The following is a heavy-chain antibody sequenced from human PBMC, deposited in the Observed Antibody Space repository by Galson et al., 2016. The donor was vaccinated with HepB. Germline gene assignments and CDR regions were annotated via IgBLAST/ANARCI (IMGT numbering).Heavy chain of an antibody. CDR3: AREATADCHGGPCPFYFDS. V-gene: IGHV4-61*02. D-gene: IGHD2-21*01. Sequence: TLSLTCTVSGGSINSGSYCWSWIRQPAGKGLEWIGRIYASGSTNYNPSLTSRVTMSIDTSKNQFSLRLNSVTAADTAVYYCAREATADCHGGPCPFYFDSWGRGTLVTVSS. CDR1: GGSINSGSYC. J-gene: IGHJ4*02. CDR2: IYASGST.